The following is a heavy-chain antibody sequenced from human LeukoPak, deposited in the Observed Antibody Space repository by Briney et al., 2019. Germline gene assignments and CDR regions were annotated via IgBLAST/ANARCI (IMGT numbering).Heavy chain of an antibody. D-gene: IGHD1-26*01. CDR2: IYDRGST. CDR1: GASISSHY. J-gene: IGHJ5*02. V-gene: IGHV4-59*11. CDR3: AKIEVGRFDP. Sequence: TSETLSLTCTVTGASISSHYWCWIRQTPGTGLEWIGDIYDRGSTTYNPSLKSRVSISVDTSRNQSSLNLRSVTAADTAVYYCAKIEVGRFDPWGQGTLVTVSS.